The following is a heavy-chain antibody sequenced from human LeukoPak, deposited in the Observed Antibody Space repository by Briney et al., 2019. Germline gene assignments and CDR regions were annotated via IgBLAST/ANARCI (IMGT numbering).Heavy chain of an antibody. CDR3: ARAYCSGGSCYSDY. V-gene: IGHV4-59*01. CDR1: GGSISSYY. CDR2: IYYSGST. D-gene: IGHD2-15*01. J-gene: IGHJ4*02. Sequence: PETLSLTCTVSGGSISSYYRSWNRQPPGKGLEWIGYIYYSGSTNYNPSLKSRVTISVDTSKNQFSLKLSSVTAADTAVYYCARAYCSGGSCYSDYWGQGTLVTVSS.